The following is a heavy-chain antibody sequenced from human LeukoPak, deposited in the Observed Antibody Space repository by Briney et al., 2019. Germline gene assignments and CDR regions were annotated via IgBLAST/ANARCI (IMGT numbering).Heavy chain of an antibody. V-gene: IGHV4-34*01. D-gene: IGHD5-18*01. CDR1: GGSFSGYY. J-gene: IGHJ4*02. Sequence: SETLSLTCAVYGGSFSGYYWSWIRQPPGKGLEWIGEINHSGSTNYNPSLKSRVTISVDTSKNQFSLKLSSVTAADTAVYYCVRGYSYGPFDYWGQGTLVTVSS. CDR3: VRGYSYGPFDY. CDR2: INHSGST.